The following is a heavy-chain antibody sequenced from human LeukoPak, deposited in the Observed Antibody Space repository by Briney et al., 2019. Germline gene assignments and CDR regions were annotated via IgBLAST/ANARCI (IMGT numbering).Heavy chain of an antibody. CDR3: VGWQVAGAFEI. V-gene: IGHV4-59*01. CDR2: ISYIGSS. J-gene: IGHJ3*02. D-gene: IGHD6-19*01. Sequence: PSETLSLTCTVSGVSMGIYYWSWIRQPPGKRLEWIAFISYIGSSNYNPSLTSRATISVDSSKNQFSLKLNSVTAADTAVYYCVGWQVAGAFEIWGQGTMVTVSS. CDR1: GVSMGIYY.